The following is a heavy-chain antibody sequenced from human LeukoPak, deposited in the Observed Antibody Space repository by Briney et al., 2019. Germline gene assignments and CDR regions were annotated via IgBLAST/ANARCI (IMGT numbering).Heavy chain of an antibody. CDR1: GFTFDDYA. V-gene: IGHV3-9*01. Sequence: GGSLRLSCAASGFTFDDYAMHWVRQPPGKGLEWVSGISWNSGSIVYADSVKGRFTISRDNAKNSLFLQMNSLRAEDTALYYCAKANSWGLSEYWYFDLWGRGTLVTVSS. CDR2: ISWNSGSI. D-gene: IGHD7-27*01. CDR3: AKANSWGLSEYWYFDL. J-gene: IGHJ2*01.